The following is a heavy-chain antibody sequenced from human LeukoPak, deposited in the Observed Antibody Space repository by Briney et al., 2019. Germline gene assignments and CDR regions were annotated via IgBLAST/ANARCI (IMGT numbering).Heavy chain of an antibody. D-gene: IGHD1-26*01. Sequence: SETLSLTCTVSGGSISSGSYYWSWIRQPAGKGLEWIGRIYTSGSTNYNPSLKSRVTISVDTSKNQFSLKLSSVTAADTAVYYCARSEWDPARYYYYMDVWGKGTTVTVSS. V-gene: IGHV4-61*02. J-gene: IGHJ6*03. CDR3: ARSEWDPARYYYYMDV. CDR1: GGSISSGSYY. CDR2: IYTSGST.